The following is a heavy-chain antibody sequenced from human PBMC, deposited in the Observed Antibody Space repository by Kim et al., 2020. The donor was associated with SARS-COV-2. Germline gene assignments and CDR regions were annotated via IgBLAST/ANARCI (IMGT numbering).Heavy chain of an antibody. J-gene: IGHJ4*02. CDR3: AKKLLWFGEFVDY. V-gene: IGHV3-23*01. D-gene: IGHD3-10*01. Sequence: YADSVKGRFPISRDNSKNTLYLQMNSLRAEDTAVYYCAKKLLWFGEFVDYWGQGTLVTVSS.